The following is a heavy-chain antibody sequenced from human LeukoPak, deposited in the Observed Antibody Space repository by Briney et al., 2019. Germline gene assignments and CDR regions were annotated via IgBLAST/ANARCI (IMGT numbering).Heavy chain of an antibody. CDR3: AREQGGYSGSADY. V-gene: IGHV1-18*01. D-gene: IGHD5-12*01. CDR2: ISAYNGNT. J-gene: IGHJ4*02. Sequence: ASVKVSCKASGYTFSSYGISWVRQAPGQGLEWMVWISAYNGNTNYAQKFQGRVTITTDTSTTTAYMELRSLRSDDTAVYYCAREQGGYSGSADYWGQGTLVTVSS. CDR1: GYTFSSYG.